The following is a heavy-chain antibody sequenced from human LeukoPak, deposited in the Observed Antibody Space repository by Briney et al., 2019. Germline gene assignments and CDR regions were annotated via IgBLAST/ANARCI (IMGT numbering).Heavy chain of an antibody. D-gene: IGHD3-22*01. CDR1: GFAFSSYA. V-gene: IGHV3-23*01. CDR3: AKDFYDNSGSRYDY. CDR2: IDGGGGST. J-gene: IGHJ4*02. Sequence: GGSLRLSCAASGFAFSSYAMSWVRQAPGVGLEWVSAIDGGGGSTWHADSVKGRFTISRDNSKNTLYMQMNSLRAEDTAVYYCAKDFYDNSGSRYDYWGQGTLVTVSS.